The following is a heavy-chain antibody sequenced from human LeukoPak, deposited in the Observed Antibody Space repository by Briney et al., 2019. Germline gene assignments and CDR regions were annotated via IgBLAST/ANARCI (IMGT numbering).Heavy chain of an antibody. J-gene: IGHJ6*02. Sequence: GGSLRLSCAASGFTFSRYAMSWVRQAPGKGLEWVSAISGSGGSTYYADSVKGRFTISRDNSKNTLYLQMNSLRAEDTAVYYCAKGKLRYPGGMDVWGQGTTVTVSS. CDR3: AKGKLRYPGGMDV. V-gene: IGHV3-23*01. CDR2: ISGSGGST. CDR1: GFTFSRYA. D-gene: IGHD3-9*01.